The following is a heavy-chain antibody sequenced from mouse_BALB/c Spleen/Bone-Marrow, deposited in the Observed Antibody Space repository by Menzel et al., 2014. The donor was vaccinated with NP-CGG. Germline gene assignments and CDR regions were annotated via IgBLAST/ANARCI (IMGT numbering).Heavy chain of an antibody. CDR3: ASAAAWFAY. V-gene: IGHV1-80*01. Sequence: QVQLQHSGAELVRPGSSVKISCKASGYAFSSYWMNWEKQRPGQGLEWIGQIYPGDGDTNYNGKFKGKATLTADKSSSTAYMQLSSLTSEDSAAYFCASAAAWFAYWGQGTLVTVSA. CDR1: GYAFSSYW. J-gene: IGHJ3*01. CDR2: IYPGDGDT.